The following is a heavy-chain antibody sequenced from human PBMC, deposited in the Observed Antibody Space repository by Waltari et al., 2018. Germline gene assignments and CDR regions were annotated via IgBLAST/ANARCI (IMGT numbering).Heavy chain of an antibody. V-gene: IGHV3-7*01. CDR1: GFPFGRYW. J-gene: IGHJ4*02. CDR2: IKQDGSEK. CDR3: ARVFGGYTQASFDF. D-gene: IGHD5-18*01. Sequence: EMQLVESGGDLVQPGGSLKLSFSASGFPFGRYWMNWVRQAPGKGLEWVANIKQDGSEKYYVDSVKGRFTISRDNAKNSVYLQMDSLRADDTAVYYCARVFGGYTQASFDFWGQGTLVTVSS.